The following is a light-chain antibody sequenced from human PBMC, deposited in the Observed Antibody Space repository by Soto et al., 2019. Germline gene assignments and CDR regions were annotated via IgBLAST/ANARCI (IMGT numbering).Light chain of an antibody. CDR3: QQYHSTPLT. V-gene: IGKV4-1*01. J-gene: IGKJ4*01. Sequence: SVMTQAPDSLAVSLGERATINCKSSQSVLYSSNNKQYLAWYQQKPGQSPKLLIYWASTRESGVPDRFSGSGAGTDFTLTISSLQAEDVAVYYCQQYHSTPLTFGGGTKVDIK. CDR1: QSVLYSSNNKQY. CDR2: WAS.